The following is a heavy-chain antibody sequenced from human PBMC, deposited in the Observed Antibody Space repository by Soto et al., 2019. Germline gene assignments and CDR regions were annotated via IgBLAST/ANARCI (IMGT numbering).Heavy chain of an antibody. V-gene: IGHV4-39*01. CDR1: GDSINNRSYY. Sequence: KPSETLSLTCTVTGDSINNRSYYWGWIRQPPGKGLEWIGSIYYSGSTYNNPSLKSRVSMSVDTSRNQFSLKLRSVAAADTALYYCARQRTSVVTQAYFDSWGQGXLVTVHS. D-gene: IGHD2-21*02. CDR3: ARQRTSVVTQAYFDS. J-gene: IGHJ4*02. CDR2: IYYSGST.